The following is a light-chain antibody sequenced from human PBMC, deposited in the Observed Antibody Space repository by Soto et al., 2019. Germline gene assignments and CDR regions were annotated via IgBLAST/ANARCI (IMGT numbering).Light chain of an antibody. Sequence: DIQMTQSPSSLSASVGDRATITCQASQSISSSLNWYQQKPGKAPKLLIYAASSLQSGVPSRFSGSGSGTDFTLTISSLQPEDFATYYCQQSYDTPYTFGQGTRLEIK. V-gene: IGKV1-39*01. J-gene: IGKJ5*01. CDR2: AAS. CDR1: QSISSS. CDR3: QQSYDTPYT.